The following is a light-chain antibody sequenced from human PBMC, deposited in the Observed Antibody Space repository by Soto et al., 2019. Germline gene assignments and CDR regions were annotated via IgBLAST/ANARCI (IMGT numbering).Light chain of an antibody. J-gene: IGKJ2*01. Sequence: DIPMTQSPSSLSASVGDRVTITCQASQDISSYLNWYQQKPGKAPKLLIYDASDLEIGVPSRFSGSGSGTDFTFTISSLQPEDIATYYCQQYDNLPRTFGQGTKLEIK. CDR1: QDISSY. V-gene: IGKV1-33*01. CDR2: DAS. CDR3: QQYDNLPRT.